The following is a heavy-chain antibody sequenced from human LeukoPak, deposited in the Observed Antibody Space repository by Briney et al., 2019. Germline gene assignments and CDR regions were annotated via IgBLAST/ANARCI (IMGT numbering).Heavy chain of an antibody. V-gene: IGHV3-49*04. CDR3: TRAYSSDQPYYYYYYMDV. Sequence: PGGSLRLSCTASGFTFGDYAMSWVRQAPGKGLEWVGFIRSKAYGGTTEYAASVKGRFTISRDDSKSIAYLQMNSLKTEDTAVYYCTRAYSSDQPYYYYYYMDVWGKGTTVTVSS. CDR2: IRSKAYGGTT. D-gene: IGHD6-19*01. CDR1: GFTFGDYA. J-gene: IGHJ6*03.